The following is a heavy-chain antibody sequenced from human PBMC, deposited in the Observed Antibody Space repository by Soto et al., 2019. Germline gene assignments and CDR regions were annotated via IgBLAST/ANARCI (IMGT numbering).Heavy chain of an antibody. D-gene: IGHD4-17*01. CDR1: GYTFSSYG. V-gene: IGHV1-18*01. Sequence: ASVKVCSTASGYTFSSYGISWARQAPGQGLEWMGWISAYNGNTNYAQKLQGRVTMTTDTSTSTAYMELRSLRSDDTAVYYCARDLHGDPYYWGQGTLVTVSS. J-gene: IGHJ4*02. CDR2: ISAYNGNT. CDR3: ARDLHGDPYY.